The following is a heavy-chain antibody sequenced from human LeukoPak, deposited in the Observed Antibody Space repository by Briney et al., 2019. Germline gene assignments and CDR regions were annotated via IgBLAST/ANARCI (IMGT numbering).Heavy chain of an antibody. V-gene: IGHV1-3*01. CDR3: ARDRITMVRGVMGFDAFDI. J-gene: IGHJ3*02. CDR1: GYTFTSYA. D-gene: IGHD3-10*01. CDR2: INAGNGNT. Sequence: ASVKVSCKASGYTFTSYAMHWVRQAPGQRLEWMGWINAGNGNTKYSQKFQGRVTITRDTSASTAYMELSSLRSEDTAVYYCARDRITMVRGVMGFDAFDIWGQGTMVTVSS.